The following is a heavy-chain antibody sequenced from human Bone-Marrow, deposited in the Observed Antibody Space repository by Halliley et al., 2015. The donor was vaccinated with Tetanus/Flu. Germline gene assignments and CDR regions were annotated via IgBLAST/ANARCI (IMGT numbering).Heavy chain of an antibody. Sequence: WVGDIFYRGSTNYNPALKSRVTISVDTSKKQFSLKLSSVTAADTAVYYCARDVGYGEGGFAYWGPGTLVTFSS. CDR3: ARDVGYGEGGFAY. D-gene: IGHD4-17*01. J-gene: IGHJ4*02. CDR2: IFYRGST. V-gene: IGHV4-30-4*01.